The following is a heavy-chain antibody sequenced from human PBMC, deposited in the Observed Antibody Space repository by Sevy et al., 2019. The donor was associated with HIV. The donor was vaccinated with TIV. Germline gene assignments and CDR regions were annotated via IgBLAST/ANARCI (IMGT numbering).Heavy chain of an antibody. D-gene: IGHD3-22*01. CDR1: GFTFSSYG. Sequence: GGSLRLSCAASGFTFSSYGMHWVRQAPGKGLEWVAVISYDGSNKYYADSVKGRFTISRDNSKNTLYLQMNSLRAEDTDVYYCAKDKITMIVVAILDYWGQGTLVTVSS. CDR3: AKDKITMIVVAILDY. J-gene: IGHJ4*02. V-gene: IGHV3-30*18. CDR2: ISYDGSNK.